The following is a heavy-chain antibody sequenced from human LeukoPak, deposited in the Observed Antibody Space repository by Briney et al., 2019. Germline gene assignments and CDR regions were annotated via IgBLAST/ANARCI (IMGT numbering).Heavy chain of an antibody. CDR2: IIPIFGTA. V-gene: IGHV1-69*13. D-gene: IGHD3-16*02. CDR1: GGTFSSYA. Sequence: ASVKVSCKASGGTFSSYAISWVRQAPGQGLEWMGGIIPIFGTANYAQKFQGRVTITADESTSTAYMELSSLRSEDTAVYYCARGLMITFGGVIEPFDYWGQGTLVTVSS. J-gene: IGHJ4*02. CDR3: ARGLMITFGGVIEPFDY.